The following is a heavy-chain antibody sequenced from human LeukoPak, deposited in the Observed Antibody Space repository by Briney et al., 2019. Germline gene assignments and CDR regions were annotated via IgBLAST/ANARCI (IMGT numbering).Heavy chain of an antibody. V-gene: IGHV4-59*01. Sequence: PSETLSLTCAVYGGSFRGYYWSWIRQPPGKGLEWIGYIYYNGSTNYNPSLKSRVTISVDTSKNQFSLKLSSVTAADTAVYYCARGVDYGTFDYWGQGTLVTVSS. CDR3: ARGVDYGTFDY. D-gene: IGHD4-17*01. CDR1: GGSFRGYY. CDR2: IYYNGST. J-gene: IGHJ4*02.